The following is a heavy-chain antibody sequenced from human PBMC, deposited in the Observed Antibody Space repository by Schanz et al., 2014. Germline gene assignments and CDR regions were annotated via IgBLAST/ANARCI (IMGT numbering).Heavy chain of an antibody. Sequence: QVQLVQSGAEVKKPGATVKVSCKASGYTFTSYGISWVRQAPGQGLEWMGWISAYNGNTKYPQKLQGRVTMTTDTSTNTAYMELRSLRSDDTAMYYCAKAEYDILTDSYSRLDPWGQGTLVTVSS. D-gene: IGHD3-9*01. CDR2: ISAYNGNT. CDR1: GYTFTSYG. V-gene: IGHV1-18*01. CDR3: AKAEYDILTDSYSRLDP. J-gene: IGHJ5*02.